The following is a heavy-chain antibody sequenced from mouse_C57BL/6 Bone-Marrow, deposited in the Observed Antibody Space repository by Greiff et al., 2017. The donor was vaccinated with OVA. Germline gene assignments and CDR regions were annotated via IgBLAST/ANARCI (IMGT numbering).Heavy chain of an antibody. CDR1: GYTLTSYG. CDR2: IYPRSGNT. D-gene: IGHD4-1*01. V-gene: IGHV1-81*01. Sequence: QVQLQQPGAELLKPGASVKMSCKASGYTLTSYGISWVKQRTGQGLEWIGEIYPRSGNTYYNEKFKGKATLTADKSSSTAYMELRSLTSEDSAVYFCALTQYFDVWGTGTTVTVSS. J-gene: IGHJ1*03. CDR3: ALTQYFDV.